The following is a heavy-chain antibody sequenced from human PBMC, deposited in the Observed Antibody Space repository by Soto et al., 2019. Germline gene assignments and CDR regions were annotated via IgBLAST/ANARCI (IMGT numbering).Heavy chain of an antibody. J-gene: IGHJ4*02. CDR1: GGSISSGGYS. V-gene: IGHV4-30-2*01. D-gene: IGHD2-15*01. CDR3: ASASGGSCCQFDY. Sequence: QLQLQESGSGLVKPSQTLSLTCAVSGGSISSGGYSWSWIRQPPGKGLEWIGYIYHSGSTYYNPSLKSRVTISGDRSKNQFSLKLSSVTAADTAVYYCASASGGSCCQFDYWGQGTLVTVSS. CDR2: IYHSGST.